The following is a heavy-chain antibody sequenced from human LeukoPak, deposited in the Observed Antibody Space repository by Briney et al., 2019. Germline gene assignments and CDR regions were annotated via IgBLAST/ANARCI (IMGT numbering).Heavy chain of an antibody. Sequence: SETLSLTCTVSGGSISSYYWSWIRQPAGKGLEWIGRIYTSGSTNYNPSLKRRITISVDTSKNQFSLKLSSVTAAHTAVYYCAGGSSGWHYGMDVWGQGTTVTVSS. CDR2: IYTSGST. J-gene: IGHJ6*02. CDR1: GGSISSYY. V-gene: IGHV4-4*07. D-gene: IGHD6-19*01. CDR3: AGGSSGWHYGMDV.